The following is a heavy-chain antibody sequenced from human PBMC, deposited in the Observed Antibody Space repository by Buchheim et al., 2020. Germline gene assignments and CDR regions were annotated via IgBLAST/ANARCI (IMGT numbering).Heavy chain of an antibody. J-gene: IGHJ6*02. CDR3: AKIVGSNWNYDYYYYGMDV. D-gene: IGHD1-7*01. Sequence: EVQLLESGGGLVQPGGSLRLSCAASGFTFSSYAMSWVRQAPGKGLEWVSAISGSGGSTYYADSVKGRFTISRDNSKNTLYLQMNSLRAEDTAVYYCAKIVGSNWNYDYYYYGMDVWGQGTT. CDR2: ISGSGGST. V-gene: IGHV3-23*01. CDR1: GFTFSSYA.